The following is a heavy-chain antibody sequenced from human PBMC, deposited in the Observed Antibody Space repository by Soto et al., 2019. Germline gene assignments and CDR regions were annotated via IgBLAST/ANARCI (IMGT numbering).Heavy chain of an antibody. CDR2: ISPYDGNK. V-gene: IGHV1-46*01. Sequence: QVQLVQSGAEVKKPGASVKVSCKASGFTFTNYFFHWLRQSPRHGLEWMGIISPYDGNKNYQQSLQGRITMTSDTSTSTVYMELRSLRSEDTAVYFCARGDGRGSTGFYYYYGMDVWGHGTMITVSS. J-gene: IGHJ6*02. D-gene: IGHD1-26*01. CDR3: ARGDGRGSTGFYYYYGMDV. CDR1: GFTFTNYF.